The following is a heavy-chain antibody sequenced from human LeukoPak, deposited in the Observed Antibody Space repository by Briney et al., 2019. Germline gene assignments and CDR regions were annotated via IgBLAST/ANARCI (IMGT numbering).Heavy chain of an antibody. D-gene: IGHD1-26*01. CDR1: VYTFSNYG. CDR2: IIVYNGHT. J-gene: IGHJ5*01. V-gene: IGHV1-18*04. CDR3: PRATVGATSGDS. Sequence: GASVKVSCKGSVYTFSNYGVSWVRQAPGQGLEWMGWIIVYNGHTNYAQNLQGRVTITTDAPTSTAYMELRSQSSNATASYYLPRATVGATSGDSWGEGTLVTVSS.